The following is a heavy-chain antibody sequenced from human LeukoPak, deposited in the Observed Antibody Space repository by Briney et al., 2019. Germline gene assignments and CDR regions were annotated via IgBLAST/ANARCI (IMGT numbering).Heavy chain of an antibody. D-gene: IGHD3-10*01. V-gene: IGHV4-39*07. J-gene: IGHJ4*02. Sequence: SETLSPTCTVSGGSISSSSYYWGWIRQPPGKGLEWIGSIYYSGSTYYNPSLKSRVTISVDTSKNQFSLKLTSVTAADTAVYFCAREGSYYGSGTYSDYWGQGILVTVSS. CDR1: GGSISSSSYY. CDR2: IYYSGST. CDR3: AREGSYYGSGTYSDY.